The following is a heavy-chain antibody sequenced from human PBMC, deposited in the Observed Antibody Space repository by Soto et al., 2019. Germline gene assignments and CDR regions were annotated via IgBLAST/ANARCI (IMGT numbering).Heavy chain of an antibody. CDR2: IYPGDSDT. D-gene: IGHD6-6*01. CDR1: GYSFTSYW. CDR3: ASSTYSSSSNFYYGTDV. Sequence: GESLKISCKGSGYSFTSYWIGWVRQMPGKGLEWMGIIYPGDSDTRYSPSFQGQVTISADKSISTAYLQWSSLKASDTAMYYCASSTYSSSSNFYYGTDVWGQGTTVTV. V-gene: IGHV5-51*01. J-gene: IGHJ6*02.